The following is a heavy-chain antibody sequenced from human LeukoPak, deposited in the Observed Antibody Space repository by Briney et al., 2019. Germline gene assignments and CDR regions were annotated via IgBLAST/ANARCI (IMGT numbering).Heavy chain of an antibody. V-gene: IGHV4-4*07. CDR3: ASHGYNTGCCPYFDY. CDR1: GGSISSLY. Sequence: SETLSDTCTVSGGSISSLYWSWIRQPAGKGLEWIGRINTSGSINHNPSLKSRVTISVDTSKNQFSLKLTSVTAADTAVYYCASHGYNTGCCPYFDYWGQVTPVTFSS. D-gene: IGHD6-19*01. J-gene: IGHJ4*02. CDR2: INTSGSI.